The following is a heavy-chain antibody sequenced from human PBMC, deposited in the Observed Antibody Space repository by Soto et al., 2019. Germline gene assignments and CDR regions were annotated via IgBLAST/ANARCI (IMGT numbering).Heavy chain of an antibody. V-gene: IGHV1-2*02. D-gene: IGHD3-22*01. CDR2: INPNSGGT. CDR1: GYTSTGYY. Sequence: ASVKVSCKASGYTSTGYYMHWVRQAPGQGLEWMGWINPNSGGTNYAPKFQGRVTMTRDTSISTAYMELSRLRSDDTAVYYCARGRRITMIVVVITGGYYFDYWGQGTLVTVSS. J-gene: IGHJ4*02. CDR3: ARGRRITMIVVVITGGYYFDY.